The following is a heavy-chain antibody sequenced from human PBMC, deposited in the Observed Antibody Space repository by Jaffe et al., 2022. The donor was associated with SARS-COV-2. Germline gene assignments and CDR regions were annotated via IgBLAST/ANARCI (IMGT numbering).Heavy chain of an antibody. CDR3: AKDATYIVGAKGGHFDY. V-gene: IGHV3-43*01. Sequence: EVQLVESGGVVVQPGGSLRLSCAASGFTFDDYTMHWVRQAPGKGLEWVSLISWDGGSTYYADSVKGRFTISRDNSKNSLYLQMNSLRTEDTALYYCAKDATYIVGAKGGHFDYWGQGTLVTVSS. CDR1: GFTFDDYT. D-gene: IGHD1-26*01. CDR2: ISWDGGST. J-gene: IGHJ4*02.